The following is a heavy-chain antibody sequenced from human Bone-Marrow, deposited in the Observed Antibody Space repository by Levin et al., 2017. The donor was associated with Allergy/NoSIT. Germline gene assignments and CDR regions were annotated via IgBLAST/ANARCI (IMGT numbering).Heavy chain of an antibody. V-gene: IGHV3-23*01. CDR3: AKDMYYDFWSGPRWWGVLTAGGWLV. CDR2: ISGSGGST. D-gene: IGHD3-3*01. Sequence: LSGGSLRLSCAASGFTFSSYAMSWVRQAPGKGLEWVSAISGSGGSTYYADSVKGRFTISRDNSKNTLYLQMNSLRAEDTAVYYCAKDMYYDFWSGPRWWGVLTAGGWLVWGKGTTVTVSS. J-gene: IGHJ6*04. CDR1: GFTFSSYA.